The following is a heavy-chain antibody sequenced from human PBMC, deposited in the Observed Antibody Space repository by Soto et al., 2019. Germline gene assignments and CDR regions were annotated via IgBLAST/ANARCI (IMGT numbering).Heavy chain of an antibody. J-gene: IGHJ4*02. CDR1: GFSFSNFW. CDR3: AKALGSGSGDY. V-gene: IGHV3-7*01. D-gene: IGHD3-22*01. CDR2: INQDGSEK. Sequence: PGGSLRLSCAASGFSFSNFWMTWVRLAPGKGLEWLANINQDGSEKYYVGSVKGRFTISRDNAKNLLYLQMNSLRAEDTAVYYCAKALGSGSGDYWGQGTLVTVSS.